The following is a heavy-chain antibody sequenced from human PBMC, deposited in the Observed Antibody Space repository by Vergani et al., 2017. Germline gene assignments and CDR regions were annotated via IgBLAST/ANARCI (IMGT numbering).Heavy chain of an antibody. CDR1: GFTFSSYA. J-gene: IGHJ3*02. V-gene: IGHV3-30-3*01. Sequence: QVQLVESGGGVVQPGRSLRLSCAASGFTFSSYAMHWVRQAPGKGLEWVAVISYDGSNKYYADSVKGRFTISRDNSKNTLYLQMNILRAEDTAVYYCARERGDAFDIWGQGTMVTVSS. CDR2: ISYDGSNK. CDR3: ARERGDAFDI. D-gene: IGHD3-10*01.